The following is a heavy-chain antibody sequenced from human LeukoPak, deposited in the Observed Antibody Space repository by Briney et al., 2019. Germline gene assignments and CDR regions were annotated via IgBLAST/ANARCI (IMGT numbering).Heavy chain of an antibody. J-gene: IGHJ4*02. D-gene: IGHD1-26*01. V-gene: IGHV3-23*01. CDR2: IIDSGNSL. CDR3: AKDPIFSGSYGVFDS. Sequence: GGSLRLSCAASGFTFSSCAMSWVRQAPGKGLEWVSTIIDSGNSLYYADSVEGRFTISRDDSKNTLYLQMNSLRAGDTAVYYCAKDPIFSGSYGVFDSWGQGTLVTVSS. CDR1: GFTFSSCA.